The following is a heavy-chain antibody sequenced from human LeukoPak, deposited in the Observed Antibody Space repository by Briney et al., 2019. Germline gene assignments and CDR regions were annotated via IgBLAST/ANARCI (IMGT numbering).Heavy chain of an antibody. J-gene: IGHJ4*02. CDR2: IYYSGST. CDR3: ARDPGGNRDGYNLL. V-gene: IGHV4-31*03. D-gene: IGHD5-12*01. Sequence: PSQTLSLTCTVSGGSMNSDGYYWTWIRQHPGKGLEWIGYIYYSGSTYYNPSLKSRVTISLDTSKNQFSLKLSSVTAADTAVYYCARDPGGNRDGYNLLWGQGTLVTVSS. CDR1: GGSMNSDGYY.